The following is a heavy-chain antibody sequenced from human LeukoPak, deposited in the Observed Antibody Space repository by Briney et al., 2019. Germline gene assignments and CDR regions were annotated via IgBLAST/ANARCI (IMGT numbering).Heavy chain of an antibody. CDR3: VRGGTYWTVS. CDR1: GFVFSASY. Sequence: GGSLSLSCAASGFVFSASYMSWVRKAPGEGLEWVATIKPDGSEKYHVDSVSGRFTISRDNTNDSLFLQMNSLRVDDTAVYYCVRGGTYWTVSWGQGTLVNVS. V-gene: IGHV3-7*01. J-gene: IGHJ5*01. CDR2: IKPDGSEK.